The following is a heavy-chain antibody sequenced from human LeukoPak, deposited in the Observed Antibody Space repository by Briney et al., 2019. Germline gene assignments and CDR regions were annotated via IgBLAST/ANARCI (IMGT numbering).Heavy chain of an antibody. Sequence: GGSLRLSCAASGFTFSSYCMNWVRQAPGKGLEWASSISSTSTYIYYADSMKGRFIISRDNARNSLYLEMNSLRAEDTAVYYCARIIGISGTYPTDYWGQGTLVTVSS. V-gene: IGHV3-21*06. CDR2: ISSTSTYI. CDR1: GFTFSSYC. J-gene: IGHJ4*02. CDR3: ARIIGISGTYPTDY. D-gene: IGHD1-26*01.